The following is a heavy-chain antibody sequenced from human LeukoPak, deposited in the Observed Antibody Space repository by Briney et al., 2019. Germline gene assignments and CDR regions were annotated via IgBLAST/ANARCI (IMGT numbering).Heavy chain of an antibody. J-gene: IGHJ4*02. V-gene: IGHV3-23*01. Sequence: GGSLRLSCAASGFTFSSYAMSWVRQAPGKGLEWVSAISGSGGSTYYADSVKGRFTISRDNSKNTLYLQTNSLRAEDTAVYYCANKLLQQWLVDWGQGTLVTVSS. CDR2: ISGSGGST. CDR1: GFTFSSYA. D-gene: IGHD6-19*01. CDR3: ANKLLQQWLVD.